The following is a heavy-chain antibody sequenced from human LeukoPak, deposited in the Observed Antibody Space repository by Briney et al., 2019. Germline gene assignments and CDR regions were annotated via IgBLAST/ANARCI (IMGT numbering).Heavy chain of an antibody. V-gene: IGHV1-69*13. Sequence: SVKVSCKASGGTFSSYAISWVRQAPGQGLEWMGGIIPIFGTANYAQKFQGRVTITADESTSTAYMELSSLRSEDTAVYYCAARDRFVMGFSGSHAPFDYWGQGTLVTVSS. CDR1: GGTFSSYA. CDR2: IIPIFGTA. J-gene: IGHJ4*02. D-gene: IGHD3-10*01. CDR3: AARDRFVMGFSGSHAPFDY.